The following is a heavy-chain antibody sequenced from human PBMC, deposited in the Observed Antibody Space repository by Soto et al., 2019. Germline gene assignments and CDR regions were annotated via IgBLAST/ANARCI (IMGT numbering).Heavy chain of an antibody. V-gene: IGHV3-15*01. J-gene: IGHJ3*02. CDR2: IKTKTDGGTT. CDR1: GFTFNDAW. CDR3: TTERCTGTNCYVKNAFDS. Sequence: GGSLRLSCAASGFTFNDAWMTWVHQAPGKGLEWVGRIKTKTDGGTTDYAAPVKGRFTISRDDSKNTVYLQMNSLKIEDTGVYYCTTERCTGTNCYVKNAFDSWGQGTMVTVSS. D-gene: IGHD2-2*01.